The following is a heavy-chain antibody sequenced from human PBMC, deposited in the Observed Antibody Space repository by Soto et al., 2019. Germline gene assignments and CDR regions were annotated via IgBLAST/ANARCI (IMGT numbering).Heavy chain of an antibody. CDR2: ISPGASYT. J-gene: IGHJ5*02. CDR3: ARPFDTSGWYDH. CDR1: GYSFTSYG. D-gene: IGHD6-19*01. Sequence: GESLTISCKVSGYSFTSYGIGWVLQMPGKGLEGIPTISPGASYTRYSPSFQCQVTISSDKSINTAYLQWSSLKSSDSSTYYCARPFDTSGWYDHWGQGTMVTVSS. V-gene: IGHV5-51*01.